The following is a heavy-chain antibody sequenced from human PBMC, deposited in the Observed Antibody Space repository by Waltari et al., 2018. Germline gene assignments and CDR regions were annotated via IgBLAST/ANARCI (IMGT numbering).Heavy chain of an antibody. D-gene: IGHD4-17*01. CDR3: ARVSGRYGGNAGMRYYMDV. V-gene: IGHV4-4*07. CDR2: IYTSGST. CDR1: GGSISSYY. J-gene: IGHJ6*03. Sequence: QVQLQESGPGLVKPSETLSLTCTVSGGSISSYYWSWIRQPAGKGLEWIGRIYTSGSTNYNPSLKGRVTMSVDTSKNQFSLKLSSVTAADTAVYYCARVSGRYGGNAGMRYYMDVWGKGTTVTISS.